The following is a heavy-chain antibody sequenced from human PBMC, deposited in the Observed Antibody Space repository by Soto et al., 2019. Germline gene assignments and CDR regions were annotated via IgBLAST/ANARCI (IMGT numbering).Heavy chain of an antibody. CDR1: GGSISSYH. D-gene: IGHD3-22*01. J-gene: IGHJ4*02. CDR2: SYYNGSN. CDR3: ARAKTTMIVPENY. Sequence: PSETLSLTCTISGGSISSYHCSWIRQPPGKGLEYIGHSYYNGSNNYNPSLKSRVTISVDTSKNQFSLNLRSVTAADTAVYYCARAKTTMIVPENYWGQGTLVTVSS. V-gene: IGHV4-59*01.